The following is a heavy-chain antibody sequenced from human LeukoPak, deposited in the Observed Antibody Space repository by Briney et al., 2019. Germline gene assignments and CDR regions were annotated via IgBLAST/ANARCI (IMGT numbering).Heavy chain of an antibody. CDR1: GFTFSKYS. CDR2: ISASTYYI. Sequence: PGGSLRLSCAASGFTFSKYSMNWFRQAPGKGLEWVSSISASTYYIYYADSVKGRFTISRDNSKNTLYLQMNSLRVEDTAVYYCARMRGRYCSSNGCYVEYWGQEPWSPSPQ. V-gene: IGHV3-21*01. J-gene: IGHJ4*01. D-gene: IGHD2-2*01. CDR3: ARMRGRYCSSNGCYVEY.